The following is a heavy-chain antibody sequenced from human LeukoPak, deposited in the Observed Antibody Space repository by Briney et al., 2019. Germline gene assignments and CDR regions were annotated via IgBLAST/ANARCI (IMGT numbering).Heavy chain of an antibody. CDR1: GYTFTGYN. CDR2: INPSGGST. V-gene: IGHV1-46*03. D-gene: IGHD2-15*01. J-gene: IGHJ4*02. Sequence: GASVKVSCKASGYTFTGYNMHWVRQAPGQGLEWMGIINPSGGSTSYAQKFQGRVTMTRDTSTSTVYMELSSLRSEDTAVYYCARDLRQSGSYDYWGQGTLVTVSS. CDR3: ARDLRQSGSYDY.